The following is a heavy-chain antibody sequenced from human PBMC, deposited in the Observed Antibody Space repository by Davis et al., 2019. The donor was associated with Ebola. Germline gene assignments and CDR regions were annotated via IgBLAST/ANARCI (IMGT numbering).Heavy chain of an antibody. V-gene: IGHV4-4*07. Sequence: PSETLSPTCSVPGASIITYCLYWIRQLAGKGLEWVGRFYTSGDTNYNSSLKSRVAMSVDTSKNPFSLKLSSVTAAHSAVYYCGRGVAGAGVDVWGQGTTVTVSS. CDR1: GASIITYC. CDR2: FYTSGDT. CDR3: GRGVAGAGVDV. J-gene: IGHJ6*02. D-gene: IGHD6-19*01.